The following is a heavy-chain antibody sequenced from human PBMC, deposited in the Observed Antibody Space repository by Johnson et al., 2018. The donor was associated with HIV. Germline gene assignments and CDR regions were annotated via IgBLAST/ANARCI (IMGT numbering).Heavy chain of an antibody. CDR3: TRSQWSGEGAFDI. CDR2: LRQDGGEK. CDR1: GFTFSTHW. Sequence: VQLVESGRGLVQPGGSLRLSCAASGFTFSTHWMTWVRQAPGKGLEWVASLRQDGGEKYYVDSVKGRFTISRDNAKNSLYLQMNSLRAEDTAVYYCTRSQWSGEGAFDIWGQGTMVTVSS. J-gene: IGHJ3*02. D-gene: IGHD3/OR15-3a*01. V-gene: IGHV3-7*05.